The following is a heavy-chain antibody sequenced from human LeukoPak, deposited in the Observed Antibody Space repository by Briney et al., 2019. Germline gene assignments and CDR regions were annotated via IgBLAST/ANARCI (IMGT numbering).Heavy chain of an antibody. D-gene: IGHD3-22*01. Sequence: PSETLSLTCTVSSGSLSSSSYYWGWIRQPLGRGLEWIGSIYYSGSAYYNPSLKSRVTMSVDTSKNQFSLELSSVTAADTAVYYCASLHYDSSGYYGKLFDYWGQGTLVTVSS. CDR3: ASLHYDSSGYYGKLFDY. CDR2: IYYSGSA. CDR1: SGSLSSSSYY. V-gene: IGHV4-39*01. J-gene: IGHJ4*02.